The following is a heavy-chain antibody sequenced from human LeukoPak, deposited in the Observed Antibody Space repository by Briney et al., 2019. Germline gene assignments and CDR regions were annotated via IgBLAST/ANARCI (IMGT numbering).Heavy chain of an antibody. Sequence: SETLSLTCTVSGGSISSHYWSWIRQPPGKGLEWIGYIYHSGSTYYNPSLKSRVTISVDRSKNQFSLKLSSVTAADTAVYYCARGSGYDYPFDYWGQGTLVTVSS. D-gene: IGHD5-12*01. CDR1: GGSISSHY. V-gene: IGHV4-59*11. CDR3: ARGSGYDYPFDY. J-gene: IGHJ4*02. CDR2: IYHSGST.